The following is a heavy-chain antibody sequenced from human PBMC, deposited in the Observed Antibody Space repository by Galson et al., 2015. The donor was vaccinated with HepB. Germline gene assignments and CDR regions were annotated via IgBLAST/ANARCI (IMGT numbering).Heavy chain of an antibody. CDR2: IHPNSGGT. Sequence: SVKVSCKASGYTFTGYYIHWVRQAPGQGLEWMGWIHPNSGGTNYAQKFQGWVTMTRDTSISTAYMELSRLRSDDTAVYYCARSDYYDSSGYRSYYGMDVWGQGTTVTVSS. J-gene: IGHJ6*02. CDR1: GYTFTGYY. V-gene: IGHV1-2*04. CDR3: ARSDYYDSSGYRSYYGMDV. D-gene: IGHD3-22*01.